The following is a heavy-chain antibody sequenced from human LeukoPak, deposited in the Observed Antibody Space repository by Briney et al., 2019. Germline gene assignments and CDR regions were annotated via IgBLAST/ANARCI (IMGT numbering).Heavy chain of an antibody. J-gene: IGHJ3*02. V-gene: IGHV3-9*01. CDR2: ISWNSGSI. Sequence: PGRSLRLSCAASGFTFDDYAMHWVRQAPGKGLEWVSGISWNSGSIGYADSVKGRFTISRDNAKNSLYLQMNSLRAEDTALYYCAKDISRDYYDSSGYHDAFDIWGQGTMVTVSS. CDR1: GFTFDDYA. D-gene: IGHD3-22*01. CDR3: AKDISRDYYDSSGYHDAFDI.